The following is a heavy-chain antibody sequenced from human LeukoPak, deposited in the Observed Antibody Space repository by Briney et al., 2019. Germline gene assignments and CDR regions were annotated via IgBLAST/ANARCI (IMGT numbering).Heavy chain of an antibody. CDR2: FDPEDGET. D-gene: IGHD2-15*01. J-gene: IGHJ5*02. CDR3: ARVPTRYCSGGSCYHWFDP. CDR1: GYTLTELS. Sequence: ASVTVSCKVSGYTLTELSMHWVRQAPGKGLEWMGGFDPEDGETIYAQKFQGRVTITADESTSTAYMELSSLRSEDTAVYYCARVPTRYCSGGSCYHWFDPWGQGTLVTVSS. V-gene: IGHV1-24*01.